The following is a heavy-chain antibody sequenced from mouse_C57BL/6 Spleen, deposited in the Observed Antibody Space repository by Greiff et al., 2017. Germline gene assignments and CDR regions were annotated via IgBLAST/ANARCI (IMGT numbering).Heavy chain of an antibody. CDR1: GYSFTGYY. CDR3: ARLGGNGRMDY. Sequence: VQLQQSGPELVKPGASVKISCKASGYSFTGYYMNWVKQSPEKSLEWIGEINPSTGGTTYNQKFKAKATLTVDKSSSTAYMQLKSLTSEDSAVYYCARLGGNGRMDYWGQGTSVTVSS. J-gene: IGHJ4*01. CDR2: INPSTGGT. D-gene: IGHD2-1*01. V-gene: IGHV1-42*01.